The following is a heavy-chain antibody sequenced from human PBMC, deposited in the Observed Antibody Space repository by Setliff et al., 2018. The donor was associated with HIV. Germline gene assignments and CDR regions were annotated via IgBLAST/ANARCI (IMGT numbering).Heavy chain of an antibody. Sequence: SVKVSCKASGGTFSSYAISWVGQAPGQGLEWMGGIIPIFGTANYAQKFQGRVTITTDESTSTAYMELSSLRSEDTAVYYCARSGLGVTSVVLYLALDCWGQGTLVTVSS. D-gene: IGHD4-4*01. CDR1: GGTFSSYA. CDR3: ARSGLGVTSVVLYLALDC. CDR2: IIPIFGTA. V-gene: IGHV1-69*05. J-gene: IGHJ4*02.